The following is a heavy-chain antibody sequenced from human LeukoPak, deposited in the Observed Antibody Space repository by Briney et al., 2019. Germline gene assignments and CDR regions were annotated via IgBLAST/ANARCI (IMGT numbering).Heavy chain of an antibody. CDR1: GFTLSTSW. J-gene: IGHJ6*03. V-gene: IGHV3-7*01. CDR3: ARAPVLMGNMDV. CDR2: INQDASEK. Sequence: GGSLRLSCTASGFTLSTSWMSWVRQAPGKGLEWVANINQDASEKLYVDSVKGRFTISRDNAKNSLYLQMNSLTAEDTAVYYCARAPVLMGNMDVWGKGTTVTVSS. D-gene: IGHD2-8*01.